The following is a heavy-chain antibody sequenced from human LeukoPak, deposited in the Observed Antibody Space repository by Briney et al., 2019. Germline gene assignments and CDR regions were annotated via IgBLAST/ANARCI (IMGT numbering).Heavy chain of an antibody. CDR3: ARDYCTRGGDCYKEDLFDP. J-gene: IGHJ5*02. CDR2: ISPYDGDT. D-gene: IGHD2-21*02. V-gene: IGHV1-18*01. Sequence: ASVNVSCKASGYTFAIYGISWVRQAPGQGLEWMAWISPYDGDTNYAQNFEGRVTMTTETSTSTAYMELRSLRSDDTAIYYCARDYCTRGGDCYKEDLFDPWGQGTLVTVSS. CDR1: GYTFAIYG.